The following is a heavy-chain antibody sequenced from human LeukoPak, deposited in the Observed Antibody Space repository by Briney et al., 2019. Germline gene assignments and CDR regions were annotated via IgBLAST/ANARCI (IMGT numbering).Heavy chain of an antibody. CDR3: ARLQCYGPPACDI. J-gene: IGHJ3*02. CDR2: IGKKTHSYDT. V-gene: IGHV3-72*01. D-gene: IGHD2-2*01. CDR1: GFTSSDHC. Sequence: GGSLTPSCAASGFTSSDHCVSYGRQTRRHRGKWLDWIGKKTHSYDTQYTASLKSRFTISTTYSTNTLSLKMNSMTTEDTAVYDCARLQCYGPPACDIWGQGTKVIVS.